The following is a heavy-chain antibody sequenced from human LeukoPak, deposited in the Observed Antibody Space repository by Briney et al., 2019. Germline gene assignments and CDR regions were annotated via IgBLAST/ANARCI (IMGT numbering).Heavy chain of an antibody. CDR1: GYTFTSYD. J-gene: IGHJ6*02. V-gene: IGHV1-8*01. Sequence: ASVKVSCKASGYTFTSYDINWVRQATGQGLEWMGWMNPNSGNTGYARKFQGRVTMTRNTSISTAYVELSSLRSEDTAVYYCARREWLFRYYGMDVWGQGTTVTVSS. D-gene: IGHD3-3*01. CDR3: ARREWLFRYYGMDV. CDR2: MNPNSGNT.